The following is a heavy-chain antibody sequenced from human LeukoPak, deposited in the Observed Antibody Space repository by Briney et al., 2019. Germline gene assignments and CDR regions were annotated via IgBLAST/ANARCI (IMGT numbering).Heavy chain of an antibody. J-gene: IGHJ4*02. Sequence: GESLKISCKGSGYSFTSYWIGWVRQMPGKGLEWMGIIYPGDSDTRYSPSFQGQVTIPADKSISPAYLQWSSLKASDTAMYYCARQLGRTYYGSGSVDYWGQGTLVTVSS. CDR2: IYPGDSDT. CDR1: GYSFTSYW. CDR3: ARQLGRTYYGSGSVDY. V-gene: IGHV5-51*01. D-gene: IGHD3-10*01.